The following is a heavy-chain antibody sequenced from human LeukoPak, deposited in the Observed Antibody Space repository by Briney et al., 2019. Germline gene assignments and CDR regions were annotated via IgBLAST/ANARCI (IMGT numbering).Heavy chain of an antibody. J-gene: IGHJ4*02. D-gene: IGHD5-12*01. CDR2: IRYDGSNK. CDR3: AKDGGYDYYFDY. CDR1: GFTFSSYG. Sequence: PGGSLRLSCAASGFTFSSYGMHWVRQAPGKGLEWVAFIRYDGSNKYYADSVKGRFTISRDNSKNTLYLQMNSLRAEDTAVYYCAKDGGYDYYFDYWGQGTLVTVSS. V-gene: IGHV3-30*02.